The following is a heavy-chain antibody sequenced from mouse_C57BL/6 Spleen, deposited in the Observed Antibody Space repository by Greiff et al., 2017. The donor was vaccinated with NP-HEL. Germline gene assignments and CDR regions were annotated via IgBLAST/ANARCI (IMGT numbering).Heavy chain of an antibody. CDR2: IHPNSGST. V-gene: IGHV1-64*01. Sequence: QVQLQQPGAELVKPGASVKLSCKASGYTFTSYWMHWVKQRPGQGLEWIGMIHPNSGSTNYNEKFKSKATLTVDKSSSTAYIQLSSLTSEDSAVYYCARGGDSFDYWGQGTTLTVSS. CDR1: GYTFTSYW. CDR3: ARGGDSFDY. J-gene: IGHJ2*01. D-gene: IGHD2-13*01.